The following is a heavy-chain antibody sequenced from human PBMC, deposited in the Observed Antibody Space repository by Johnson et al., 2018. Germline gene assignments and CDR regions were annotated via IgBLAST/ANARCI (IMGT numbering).Heavy chain of an antibody. CDR1: GGTFSSYA. D-gene: IGHD6-19*01. J-gene: IGHJ6*02. CDR3: ARSVAVAGGVLYYYGMDV. Sequence: QVQLVQCGAEVKKPGSSVKVSCKASGGTFSSYAISWVRQAPGQGLEWMGGIIPIFGTTNYARKFQGRVTITADEATSTAYMELSSLRSEDTAVYYGARSVAVAGGVLYYYGMDVWGQGTTVTVSS. CDR2: IIPIFGTT. V-gene: IGHV1-69*01.